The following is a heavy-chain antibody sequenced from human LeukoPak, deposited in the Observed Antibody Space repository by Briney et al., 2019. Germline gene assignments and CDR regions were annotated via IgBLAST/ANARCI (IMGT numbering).Heavy chain of an antibody. CDR1: GFTFSSYS. Sequence: GGSLRLSCAASGFTFSSYSMNWVRQAPGKGLEWVSSISSRSSYIYYADSVKGRFTISRDNAKNSLYLQMNSLRAEDTAVYYCARGGNGWYFDLWGRGTLVTVSS. V-gene: IGHV3-21*01. D-gene: IGHD1-14*01. CDR3: ARGGNGWYFDL. J-gene: IGHJ2*01. CDR2: ISSRSSYI.